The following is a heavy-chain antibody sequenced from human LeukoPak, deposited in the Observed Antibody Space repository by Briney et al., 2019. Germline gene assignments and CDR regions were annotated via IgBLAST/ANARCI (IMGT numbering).Heavy chain of an antibody. Sequence: PSETLSLTCAVYGGSFSGYYWSWIRQPPGKGLEWIGEINHSGSTNYNPSLKSRVTISVDTSKNQFSLKLSSVTAADTAVYYCARDKYAGTTNWGQGTLVTVSS. D-gene: IGHD1-7*01. CDR2: INHSGST. CDR3: ARDKYAGTTN. J-gene: IGHJ4*02. V-gene: IGHV4-34*01. CDR1: GGSFSGYY.